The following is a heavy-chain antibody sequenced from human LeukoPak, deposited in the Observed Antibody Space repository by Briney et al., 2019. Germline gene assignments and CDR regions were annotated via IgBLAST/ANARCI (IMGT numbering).Heavy chain of an antibody. CDR2: INHSGST. CDR1: GGSFSTYY. CDR3: ARFPCSGDSCYSGIRAFDI. Sequence: PSETLSLTCAVYGGSFSTYYWNWIRQSPGKGLEWIGEINHSGSTNSNPFLKSRVTILIDTSKNQFSLKLSSVTAADTAVYYCARFPCSGDSCYSGIRAFDIWGQGTMVIVSS. D-gene: IGHD2-15*01. V-gene: IGHV4-34*01. J-gene: IGHJ3*02.